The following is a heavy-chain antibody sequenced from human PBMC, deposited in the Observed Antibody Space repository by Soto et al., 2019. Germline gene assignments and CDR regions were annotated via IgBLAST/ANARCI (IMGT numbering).Heavy chain of an antibody. CDR2: INPTGGGT. CDR3: ARGRGGNYGLDV. CDR1: GYTFTSYF. D-gene: IGHD1-26*01. Sequence: GASVKVSCKASGYTFTSYFMHWVRQAPGQGLEWMGIINPTGGGTRYAQRFQGRVSMTRDASTSTDYMELSSLRHEDTAVYFCARGRGGNYGLDVWGQGTAVTVSS. V-gene: IGHV1-46*01. J-gene: IGHJ6*02.